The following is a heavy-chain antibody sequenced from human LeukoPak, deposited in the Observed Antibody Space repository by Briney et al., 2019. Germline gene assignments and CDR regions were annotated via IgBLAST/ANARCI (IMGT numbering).Heavy chain of an antibody. CDR3: ARDWAGSGYHHGFDT. CDR1: DDSISSSNYF. J-gene: IGHJ3*02. V-gene: IGHV4-39*07. Sequence: SETLSLTCTVSDDSISSSNYFWAWIRQPPGKGLEWRGSIQTPGKGLEWFGSNYYYNPSLKSRVTLSLDTSKKQFSLKLTSMTAADTAVYYCARDWAGSGYHHGFDTWGQGTMVTV. D-gene: IGHD3-22*01. CDR2: IQTPGKGLEWFGSN.